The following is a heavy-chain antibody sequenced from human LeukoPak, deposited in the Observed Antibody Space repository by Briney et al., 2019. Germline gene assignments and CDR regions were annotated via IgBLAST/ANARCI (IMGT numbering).Heavy chain of an antibody. CDR1: GFTFSSYG. D-gene: IGHD1-26*01. CDR2: ISYDGKLT. J-gene: IGHJ4*02. Sequence: GGSLRLSCTASGFTFSSYGMHWVRQAPGKGLEWVAVISYDGKLTYYSHSATGRFTISRDNSKNTLYLQMNSLRAEDTAVYYCAKDLGRYRNNYFDYWGQGTLVTVSS. CDR3: AKDLGRYRNNYFDY. V-gene: IGHV3-30*18.